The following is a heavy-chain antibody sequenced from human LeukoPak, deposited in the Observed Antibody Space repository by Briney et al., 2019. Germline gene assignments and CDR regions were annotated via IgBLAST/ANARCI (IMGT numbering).Heavy chain of an antibody. CDR3: ARLLGSGIRWFDP. V-gene: IGHV5-51*01. Sequence: AGESLKISCKGSGYTFTNYWIGWVRQMPGKGLEFMGIIYPGDSDTRYSPSFQGQVTISADKSISTAYLQWSSLKASDTAMYYCARLLGSGIRWFDPWGQGTLVTVFS. J-gene: IGHJ5*02. CDR2: IYPGDSDT. CDR1: GYTFTNYW. D-gene: IGHD3-10*01.